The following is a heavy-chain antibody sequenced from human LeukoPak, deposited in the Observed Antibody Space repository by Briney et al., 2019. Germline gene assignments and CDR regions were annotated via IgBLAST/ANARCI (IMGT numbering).Heavy chain of an antibody. CDR1: GFTFDDYA. J-gene: IGHJ4*02. Sequence: GRSLRLSCAASGFTFDDYAMHWVRQAPGKGLEWVSGISWNSGSIGYADSVKGRFTISRDNAKNSLYLQMNSLRAEDTAVYYCARDSLGRAATGIAMDYWGQGTLVTVSS. D-gene: IGHD6-13*01. CDR2: ISWNSGSI. CDR3: ARDSLGRAATGIAMDY. V-gene: IGHV3-9*01.